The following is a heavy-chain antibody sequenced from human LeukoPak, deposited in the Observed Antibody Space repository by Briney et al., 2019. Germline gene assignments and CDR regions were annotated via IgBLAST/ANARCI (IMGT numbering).Heavy chain of an antibody. Sequence: SPTLSLTCAVDGGSFSGYHWTWIRQSPGKGLEWIGEINPSGSTYYSPSLKSRLTISVDTSKNQFSLKLRSVTAADTAVYYCARGRHDITMIVVVMTSVSYYLDVWGKGTTVTVS. J-gene: IGHJ6*03. CDR2: INPSGST. D-gene: IGHD3-22*01. CDR3: ARGRHDITMIVVVMTSVSYYLDV. V-gene: IGHV4-34*01. CDR1: GGSFSGYH.